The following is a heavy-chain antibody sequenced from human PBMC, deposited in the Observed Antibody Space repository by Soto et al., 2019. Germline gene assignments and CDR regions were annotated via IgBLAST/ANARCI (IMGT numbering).Heavy chain of an antibody. CDR3: ARSDCSGGSCYSTFDY. J-gene: IGHJ4*02. Sequence: ASVKVSCKASGYTFTGYYMHWVRQAPGQGLVWMGWINPNSGGTNYAQKFQGWVTMTRDTSISTAYMELSRLRSDDTAVYYCARSDCSGGSCYSTFDYWGQGTLVTVSS. CDR2: INPNSGGT. CDR1: GYTFTGYY. D-gene: IGHD2-15*01. V-gene: IGHV1-2*04.